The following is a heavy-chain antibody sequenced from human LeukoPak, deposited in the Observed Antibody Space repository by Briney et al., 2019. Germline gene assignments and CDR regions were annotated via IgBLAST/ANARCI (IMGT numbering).Heavy chain of an antibody. J-gene: IGHJ5*02. CDR1: GYTFTSYG. Sequence: ASVKVSCKASGYTFTSYGISWVRQAPGQGLEWWDWISAYKGNTNYAQKLQGRVTMTTDTSTSTAYMELRSLRSDDTAVYYCARDLLRRSITMVRGVISRYNWFDPWGQGTLVTVSS. CDR2: ISAYKGNT. D-gene: IGHD3-10*01. V-gene: IGHV1-18*01. CDR3: ARDLLRRSITMVRGVISRYNWFDP.